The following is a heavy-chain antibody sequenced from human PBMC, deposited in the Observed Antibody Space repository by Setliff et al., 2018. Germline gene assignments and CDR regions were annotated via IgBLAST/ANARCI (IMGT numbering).Heavy chain of an antibody. CDR1: GFTFSKYW. CDR2: INGDGTIT. D-gene: IGHD7-27*01. Sequence: PGGSLRLSCGASGFTFSKYWMYWVRQVPGKGLVWVSRINGDGTITNYADSVKGRFTIPRDNAKNTLYLQMNSLRGEDTAVYFCASIDWGENFYNMDVWGKGTTVTVSS. J-gene: IGHJ6*03. CDR3: ASIDWGENFYNMDV. V-gene: IGHV3-74*01.